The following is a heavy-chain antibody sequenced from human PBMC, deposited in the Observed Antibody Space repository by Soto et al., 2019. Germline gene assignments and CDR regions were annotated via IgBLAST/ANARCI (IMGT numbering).Heavy chain of an antibody. CDR2: ISSSSSTI. V-gene: IGHV3-48*01. CDR3: ARDTEYCSGGSCANFDY. Sequence: PGGSLRLSCAAPGFPFRSYSMNWVRQAPGEGLEWVSYISSSSSTIYYADSVKGRFTISRDNAKNSLYLQMNSLRAEDTAVYYCARDTEYCSGGSCANFDYWGQGTLVTVSS. D-gene: IGHD2-15*01. CDR1: GFPFRSYS. J-gene: IGHJ4*02.